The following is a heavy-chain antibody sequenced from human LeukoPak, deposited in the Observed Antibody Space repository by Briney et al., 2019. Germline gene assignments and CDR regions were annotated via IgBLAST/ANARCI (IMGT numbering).Heavy chain of an antibody. V-gene: IGHV4-31*03. D-gene: IGHD3-22*01. Sequence: SETLSLTCTVSGGSISSGGYYWSWIRQHPGKGLERIGDIYYSGSTYYNPSLKSRVTISVDTSKNQFSLKLSSVTAADTAVYYCARMPYYYDSSGKNYWYFDLWGRGTLVTVSS. CDR3: ARMPYYYDSSGKNYWYFDL. J-gene: IGHJ2*01. CDR1: GGSISSGGYY. CDR2: IYYSGST.